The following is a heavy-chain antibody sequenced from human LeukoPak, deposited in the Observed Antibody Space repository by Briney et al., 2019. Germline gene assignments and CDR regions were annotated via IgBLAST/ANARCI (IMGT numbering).Heavy chain of an antibody. D-gene: IGHD3-3*01. V-gene: IGHV3-33*01. Sequence: GGSLRLSCAASGFNFSSYGMHWGRQAPGKGLEWVAVIWYDGSNKYYADSVKGRFTISRDNSKNTLYLQMNSLRAEDTAVYYCVRDDGFWSGYYWGQGTLVTVSS. CDR3: VRDDGFWSGYY. CDR1: GFNFSSYG. CDR2: IWYDGSNK. J-gene: IGHJ4*02.